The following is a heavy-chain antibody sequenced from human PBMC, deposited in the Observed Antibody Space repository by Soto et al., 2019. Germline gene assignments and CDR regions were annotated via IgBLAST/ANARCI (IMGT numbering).Heavy chain of an antibody. Sequence: QVQLVQSETEVKKPGASVKVSCKASGYTFTHYGITWVRQAPGQGLEWMGWISAYNGNTKYAQSLQGRVTMTTDTSTSTAYMELRSLRSDDTAVYYCARDESGYCYGFDYWGQGTLVTVSS. D-gene: IGHD5-18*01. CDR2: ISAYNGNT. CDR1: GYTFTHYG. V-gene: IGHV1-18*01. J-gene: IGHJ4*02. CDR3: ARDESGYCYGFDY.